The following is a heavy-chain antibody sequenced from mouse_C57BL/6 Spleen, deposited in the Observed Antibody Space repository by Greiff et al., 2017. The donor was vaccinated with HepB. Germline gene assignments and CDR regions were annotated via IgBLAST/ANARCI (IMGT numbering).Heavy chain of an antibody. V-gene: IGHV1-50*01. CDR2: IDPSDSYT. CDR3: ARGGWDN. J-gene: IGHJ2*01. D-gene: IGHD3-3*01. Sequence: QVQLQQPGAELVKPGASVKLSCKASGYTFTSYWMQWVKQRPGQGLEWIGEIDPSDSYTNYNQKFKGKATLTVDTSSSTAYMQLSSLTSEDSVVYYCARGGWDNWGQGTTLTVSS. CDR1: GYTFTSYW.